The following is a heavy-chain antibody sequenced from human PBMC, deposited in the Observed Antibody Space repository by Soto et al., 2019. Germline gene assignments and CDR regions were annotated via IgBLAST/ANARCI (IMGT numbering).Heavy chain of an antibody. J-gene: IGHJ6*03. CDR2: IYPGDSDT. D-gene: IGHD3-9*01. CDR1: GYSFTSYW. CDR3: ARTHTTGYLHYMYF. Sequence: GASLKISCKGSGYSFTSYWIGWVRQMPGKGLEWMGIIYPGDSDTRYGPSFQGQVTISADKSISTAYLQWSSLKASDTAMYYCARTHTTGYLHYMYFWGKGSTVPVAS. V-gene: IGHV5-51*01.